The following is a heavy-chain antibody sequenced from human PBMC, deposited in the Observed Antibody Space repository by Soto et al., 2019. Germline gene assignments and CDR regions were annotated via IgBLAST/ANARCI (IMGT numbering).Heavy chain of an antibody. CDR2: IYHSGST. V-gene: IGHV4-4*02. Sequence: QVQLQESGPGLVKPSGTLSLTCAFSGASIITDNWWSWVRQPPGKEMEWIGEIYHSGSTNFNPSVKSRATISVDTSKNQFSLTVSSVTAADRAIYYCARASASSKLRGVVINWGQGPLVTVSS. D-gene: IGHD3-10*01. CDR1: GASIITDNW. J-gene: IGHJ4*02. CDR3: ARASASSKLRGVVIN.